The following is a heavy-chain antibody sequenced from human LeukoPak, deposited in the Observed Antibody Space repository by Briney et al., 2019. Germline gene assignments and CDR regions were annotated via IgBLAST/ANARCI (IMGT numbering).Heavy chain of an antibody. CDR1: GGSISSSSYY. Sequence: SETLSLTCTVSGGSISSSSYYWGWIRQPPGKGLEWIGSIYYSGSTYYNPSLKSRVTISVDTSKNQFSLKLSSVTAADTAVYYCARARHQGWFDPWGQGTLVTVSS. V-gene: IGHV4-39*07. D-gene: IGHD2-2*01. CDR3: ARARHQGWFDP. CDR2: IYYSGST. J-gene: IGHJ5*02.